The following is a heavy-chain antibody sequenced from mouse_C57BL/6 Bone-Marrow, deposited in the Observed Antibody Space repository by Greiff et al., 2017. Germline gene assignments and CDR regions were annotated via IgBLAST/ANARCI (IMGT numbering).Heavy chain of an antibody. CDR1: GYAFSSYW. V-gene: IGHV1-80*01. CDR3: ARWELRGWYFDV. D-gene: IGHD2-1*01. CDR2: IYPGDGDT. Sequence: VQLQESGAELVKPGASVKISCKASGYAFSSYWMNWVKQRPGKGLEWIGQIYPGDGDTNYNGKFKGKATLTADKSSSTAYMQLSSLTSEDSAVYFCARWELRGWYFDVWGTGTTVTVSS. J-gene: IGHJ1*03.